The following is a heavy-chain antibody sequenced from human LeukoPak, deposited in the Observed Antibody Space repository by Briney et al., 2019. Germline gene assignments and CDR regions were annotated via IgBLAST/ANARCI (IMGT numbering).Heavy chain of an antibody. CDR1: GYTFTGYY. Sequence: GASVKVSCKASGYTFTGYYMHWVRQAPGQGLEWMGWINPNSGGTNYAQKFQGRVTMTRDTSISTAYMELSRLRSDDTAVYYCAPFLAAAVTRTTDAFDIWGQGTMVTVSS. V-gene: IGHV1-2*02. CDR3: APFLAAAVTRTTDAFDI. D-gene: IGHD6-13*01. CDR2: INPNSGGT. J-gene: IGHJ3*02.